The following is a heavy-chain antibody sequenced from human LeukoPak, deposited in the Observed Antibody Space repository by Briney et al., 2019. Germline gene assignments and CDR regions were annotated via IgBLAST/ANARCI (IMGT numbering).Heavy chain of an antibody. V-gene: IGHV3-9*01. D-gene: IGHD4-23*01. J-gene: IGHJ4*02. CDR3: AKGYGGNSEYFDY. CDR1: GFTFDDYA. Sequence: GGSLRLSCAASGFTFDDYAMHWVRQAPGKGLEWVSGISWNSGSIGYADSVKGRFTISRDNAKNSLYLQMNSLRAEDTALYYCAKGYGGNSEYFDYWGQGTLVTVSS. CDR2: ISWNSGSI.